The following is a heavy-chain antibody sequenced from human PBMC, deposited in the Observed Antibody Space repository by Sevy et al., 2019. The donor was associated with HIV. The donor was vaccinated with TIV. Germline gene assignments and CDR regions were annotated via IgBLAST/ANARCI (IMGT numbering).Heavy chain of an antibody. Sequence: GGSLRLSCAASGFTFGSYSMNWVRQAPGKGLEWVSYISSTSSAIYYADSVKGRFTISRDNAKNSLYLQMNSLRAEDTAVYYCARDGGVYCSSTSCYPLHASDIWGQGTMVTVSS. CDR1: GFTFGSYS. CDR3: ARDGGVYCSSTSCYPLHASDI. CDR2: ISSTSSAI. V-gene: IGHV3-48*01. D-gene: IGHD2-2*01. J-gene: IGHJ3*02.